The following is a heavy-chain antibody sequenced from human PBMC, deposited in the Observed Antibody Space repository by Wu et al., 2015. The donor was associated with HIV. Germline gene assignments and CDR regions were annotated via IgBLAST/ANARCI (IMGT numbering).Heavy chain of an antibody. J-gene: IGHJ1*01. Sequence: QVRLVQSGAEVKKPGSSVKVSCKASGGSFSRSGISWVRQAPGKGFEWMGRIIPNHGGANYAEKFEGRVTITADEATNTAYMDLSRLRSEDTAVYYCAREGEEKKSDRSGYYAYLQIWGQGSQITVSS. V-gene: IGHV1-69*11. CDR3: AREGEEKKSDRSGYYAYLQI. CDR1: GGSFSRSG. D-gene: IGHD3-22*01. CDR2: IIPNHGGA.